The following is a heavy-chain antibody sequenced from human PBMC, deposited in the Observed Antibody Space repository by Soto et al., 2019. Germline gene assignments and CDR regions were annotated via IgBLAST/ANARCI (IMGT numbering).Heavy chain of an antibody. CDR3: ARGIGSDWSSWFDP. D-gene: IGHD3-9*01. J-gene: IGHJ5*02. Sequence: GGSLRLSCEASGLTFNNAWMSWVRQGPGKGLEWVSGINWNGDSTGYADSVKGRFTISRDNAKKLLYLEMNSLRAEDTALYYCARGIGSDWSSWFDPWGQGTPVTVSS. CDR2: INWNGDST. V-gene: IGHV3-20*04. CDR1: GLTFNNAW.